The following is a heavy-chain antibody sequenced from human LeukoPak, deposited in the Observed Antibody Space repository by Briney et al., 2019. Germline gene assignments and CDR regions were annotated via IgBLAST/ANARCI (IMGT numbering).Heavy chain of an antibody. J-gene: IGHJ5*02. CDR1: GFTFSSYA. CDR2: LSASGGTT. V-gene: IGHV3-23*01. D-gene: IGHD2-2*01. CDR3: AKEPREYCSSSSCPNWLDH. Sequence: GGSLRLSCAASGFTFSSYAMSWVRQAPGKGLEWVSALSASGGTTYYADSVKGRFTISRDNSKNTLHLQMNSLRDEDTAVYHRAKEPREYCSSSSCPNWLDHWGQGTLVTVSS.